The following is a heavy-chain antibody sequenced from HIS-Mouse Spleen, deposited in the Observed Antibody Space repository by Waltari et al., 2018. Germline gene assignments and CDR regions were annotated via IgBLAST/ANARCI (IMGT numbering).Heavy chain of an antibody. CDR3: ARGLQYSSSWLYYFDY. D-gene: IGHD6-13*01. Sequence: QVQLQQWGAGLLKPSETLSLTCAGYGGSFSGYYWSWLRQPPGKGLGWIGEINHSGSTNYNPSLKSRVTISVDTSKNQFSLKLSSVTAADTAVYYCARGLQYSSSWLYYFDYWGQGTLVTVSS. J-gene: IGHJ4*02. CDR1: GGSFSGYY. CDR2: INHSGST. V-gene: IGHV4-34*01.